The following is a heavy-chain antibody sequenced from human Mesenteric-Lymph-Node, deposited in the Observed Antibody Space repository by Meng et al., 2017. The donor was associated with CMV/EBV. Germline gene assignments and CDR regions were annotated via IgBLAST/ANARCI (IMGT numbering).Heavy chain of an antibody. D-gene: IGHD6-6*01. CDR3: ARAARLYDGMDV. V-gene: IGHV1-2*02. Sequence: ASVKVSCKASGYTFSDYYIHWVRQAPGQGLEWMGWMNPKNGDTIYAQKFQGRVTMTRDTSISTAYMELSRLRSDDTAVYYCARAARLYDGMDVWGQGTTVTVSS. CDR2: MNPKNGDT. J-gene: IGHJ6*02. CDR1: GYTFSDYY.